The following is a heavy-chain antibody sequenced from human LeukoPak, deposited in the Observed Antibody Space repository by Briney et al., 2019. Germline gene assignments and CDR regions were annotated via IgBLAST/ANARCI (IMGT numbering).Heavy chain of an antibody. CDR1: GFTFDDYA. CDR2: ISWNSGSI. Sequence: GGSPRLSCAASGFTFDDYAMHWVRQAPGKGLEWVSGISWNSGSIGYADSVKGRFTISRDNAKNSLYLQMNSLRAEDTALYYCAREASGSYYNYFDYWGQGTLVTVSS. V-gene: IGHV3-9*01. J-gene: IGHJ4*02. CDR3: AREASGSYYNYFDY. D-gene: IGHD1-26*01.